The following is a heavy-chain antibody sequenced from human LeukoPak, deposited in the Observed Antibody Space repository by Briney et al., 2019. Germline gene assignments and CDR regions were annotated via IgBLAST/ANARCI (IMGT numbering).Heavy chain of an antibody. V-gene: IGHV3-48*01. J-gene: IGHJ3*02. CDR2: ISSSSSTI. D-gene: IGHD3-16*01. Sequence: PGGSLRLSCAASGFTFSSYSMNWVRQAPGKGLGWVSYISSSSSTIYYADSVKGRFTISRDNAKNSLYLQMNSLRAEDTAVYYCARVYDYVWGRPPFTDAFDIWGQGTMVTVSS. CDR1: GFTFSSYS. CDR3: ARVYDYVWGRPPFTDAFDI.